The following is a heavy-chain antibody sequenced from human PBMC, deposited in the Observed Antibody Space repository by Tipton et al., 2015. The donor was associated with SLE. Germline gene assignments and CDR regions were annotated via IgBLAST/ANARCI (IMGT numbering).Heavy chain of an antibody. J-gene: IGHJ6*03. CDR3: ARDHRRYDYVWGSYRYNYIDV. CDR2: ISYDGSNK. V-gene: IGHV3-30*03. Sequence: SLRLSCAASGFTFSSYGMHWVRQAPGKGLEWVAVISYDGSNKYYADSVKGRFTISRDNSKNTLYLQMNSLRAEDTAVYYCARDHRRYDYVWGSYRYNYIDVWGKGTTVTVS. CDR1: GFTFSSYG. D-gene: IGHD3-16*02.